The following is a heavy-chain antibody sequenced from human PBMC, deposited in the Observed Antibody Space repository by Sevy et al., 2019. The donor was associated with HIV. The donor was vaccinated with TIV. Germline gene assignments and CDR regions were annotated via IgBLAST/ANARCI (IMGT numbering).Heavy chain of an antibody. D-gene: IGHD4-17*01. CDR2: ISNSGTTI. Sequence: GGSLRLSCAASGFTFSSYEMNWVRQAPGKGLEWVSYISNSGTTISYSDSVRGRFSISRDNARNSLYHQMNSLRAEDTAVYYCARDLPPSATTVAHFDYWGQGTLVTVSS. CDR1: GFTFSSYE. V-gene: IGHV3-48*03. J-gene: IGHJ4*02. CDR3: ARDLPPSATTVAHFDY.